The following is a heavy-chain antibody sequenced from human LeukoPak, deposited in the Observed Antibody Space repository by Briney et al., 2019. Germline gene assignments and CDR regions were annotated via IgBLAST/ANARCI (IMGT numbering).Heavy chain of an antibody. D-gene: IGHD3-3*01. V-gene: IGHV3-64D*06. J-gene: IGHJ5*02. Sequence: GGSLRLSCSASGFTFSSYAMHWVRQAPGNGQEYVSAISSNGGSTYYADSVKGRFTISRDNSKNTLYLQMSSLRAEDTAVYYCVKDFGVWSGYYLYNWFDPWGQGTLVTVSS. CDR2: ISSNGGST. CDR3: VKDFGVWSGYYLYNWFDP. CDR1: GFTFSSYA.